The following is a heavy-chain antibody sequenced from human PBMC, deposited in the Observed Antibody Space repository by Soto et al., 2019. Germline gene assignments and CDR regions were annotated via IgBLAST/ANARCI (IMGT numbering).Heavy chain of an antibody. V-gene: IGHV4-31*03. CDR1: GGSISSGGYY. CDR3: GASDSSGYYSPAY. CDR2: IYYSGST. J-gene: IGHJ4*02. D-gene: IGHD3-22*01. Sequence: SETLSLTCTVSGGSISSGGYYWSWIRQHPGKGLEWIGYIYYSGSTYYNPSLKSRVTISVDTSKNQFSLKLSSVTAADTAVYYCGASDSSGYYSPAYWGQGTLVTVSS.